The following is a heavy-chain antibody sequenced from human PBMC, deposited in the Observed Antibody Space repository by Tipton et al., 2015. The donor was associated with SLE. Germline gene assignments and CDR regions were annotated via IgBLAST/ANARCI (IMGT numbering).Heavy chain of an antibody. CDR3: ARWARGFDY. V-gene: IGHV4-39*07. J-gene: IGHJ4*02. D-gene: IGHD3-16*01. CDR1: GGSISSSSYY. CDR2: IYYSGST. Sequence: TLSLTCTVSGGSISSSSYYWGWIRQPPGKGLEWIGSIYYSGSTNYNPSLKSRVTISVDTSKNQFSLKLSSVTAADTAVYYCARWARGFDYWGQGTLVTVSS.